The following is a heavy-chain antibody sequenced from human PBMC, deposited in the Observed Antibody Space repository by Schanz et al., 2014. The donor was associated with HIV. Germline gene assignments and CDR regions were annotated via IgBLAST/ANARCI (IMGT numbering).Heavy chain of an antibody. V-gene: IGHV3-23*04. CDR1: GFTFSGYA. D-gene: IGHD2-2*02. J-gene: IGHJ6*01. Sequence: EVQLVESGGGLVQPGGSLRLSCAASGFTFSGYAMSWVRQAPGKGLEWVSGISGNSGHTWYADSVKGRFTISRDNPKNMLYLQMNSLRDEDTAVYFCARGGVVPAAILGDYYHY. CDR2: ISGNSGHT. CDR3: ARGGVVPAAILGDYYHY.